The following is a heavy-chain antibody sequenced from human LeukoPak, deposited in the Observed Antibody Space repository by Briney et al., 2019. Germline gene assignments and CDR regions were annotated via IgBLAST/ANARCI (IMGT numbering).Heavy chain of an antibody. D-gene: IGHD3-10*01. CDR2: ISAYNGNT. CDR1: GYTFTSYG. Sequence: ASVKVSCKASGYTFTSYGISWVRQAPGQGLEWMGWISAYNGNTNYAQKFQGRVTITRNTSISTAYMELSSLRSEDTAVYYCARGPLRGVRQKNWFDPWGQGTLVTVSS. V-gene: IGHV1-18*01. J-gene: IGHJ5*02. CDR3: ARGPLRGVRQKNWFDP.